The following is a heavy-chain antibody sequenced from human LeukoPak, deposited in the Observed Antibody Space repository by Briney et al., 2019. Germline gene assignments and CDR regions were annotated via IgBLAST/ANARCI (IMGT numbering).Heavy chain of an antibody. V-gene: IGHV3-21*01. CDR3: ARGRDGYNTLDY. CDR2: ISSSSNYI. Sequence: PSGSLTLSCAASGFTFSSYSMNWVRQAPGKGLEWVSSISSSSNYIYYADSVKGRFTISRDNAKNSLYLQMNSLRAEDTAVYYCARGRDGYNTLDYWGQGTLVTDPS. D-gene: IGHD5-24*01. CDR1: GFTFSSYS. J-gene: IGHJ4*02.